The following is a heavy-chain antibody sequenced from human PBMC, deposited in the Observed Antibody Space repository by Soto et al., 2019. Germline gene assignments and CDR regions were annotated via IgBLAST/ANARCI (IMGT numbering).Heavy chain of an antibody. J-gene: IGHJ6*02. CDR3: GRGQTAIDV. CDR1: GGTITRDDHF. V-gene: IGHV4-30-4*01. CDR2: IYYSGST. Sequence: SENLSLTCSVSGGTITRDDHFWSWVRQSPGKGLEWLGYIYYSGSTYYNPSLKGRVMMTIDTSKHQFSLNLSSVTAADTAVFYCGRGQTAIDVWGQGTTVT. D-gene: IGHD5-18*01.